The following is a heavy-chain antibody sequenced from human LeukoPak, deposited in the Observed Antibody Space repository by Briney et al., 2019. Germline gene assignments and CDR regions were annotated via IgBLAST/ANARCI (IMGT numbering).Heavy chain of an antibody. Sequence: GGSLRLSCAASGFTFSGSAMHWVRQASGKGLAWVGRIRSKANSYATAYAASVKGRFTISRDDSKNTAYLQMNSLKTEDTAVYYCTRRGVVAALHYWYFDLWGRGTLVTVSS. CDR2: IRSKANSYAT. J-gene: IGHJ2*01. CDR3: TRRGVVAALHYWYFDL. CDR1: GFTFSGSA. V-gene: IGHV3-73*01. D-gene: IGHD2-15*01.